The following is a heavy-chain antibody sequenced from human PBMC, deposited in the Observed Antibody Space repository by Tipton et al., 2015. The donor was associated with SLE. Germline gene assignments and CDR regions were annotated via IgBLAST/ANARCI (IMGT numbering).Heavy chain of an antibody. CDR2: INYSGST. V-gene: IGHV4-59*11. D-gene: IGHD5-24*01. CDR3: ARDQEMTSGENRFDP. J-gene: IGHJ5*02. CDR1: GGSISSHY. Sequence: LRLSCTVSGGSISSHYWSWIRRPPGKALEWIAYINYSGSTNYNPSLKSRVTMSVDTSKNQFSLKLSSVTAADTAVYYCARDQEMTSGENRFDPWGQGTLVTVSS.